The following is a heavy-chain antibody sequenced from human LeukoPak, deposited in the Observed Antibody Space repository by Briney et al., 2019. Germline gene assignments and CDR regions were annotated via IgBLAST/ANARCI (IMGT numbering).Heavy chain of an antibody. V-gene: IGHV3-7*01. Sequence: GGALRLSCAASGCTFSSYWMSWVRQAPGKGREGVAHIKPDGRDEYYVDSVKGRFTISRDNADNSLYLQMNSLRVEDTAVYYWARHIHLGELSLYRPFGYCGQGTLVTASS. CDR1: GCTFSSYW. J-gene: IGHJ4*02. CDR2: IKPDGRDE. D-gene: IGHD3-16*02. CDR3: ARHIHLGELSLYRPFGY.